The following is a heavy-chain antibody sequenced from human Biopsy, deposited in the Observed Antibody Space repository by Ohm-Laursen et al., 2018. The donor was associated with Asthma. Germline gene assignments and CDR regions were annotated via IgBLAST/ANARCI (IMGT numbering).Heavy chain of an antibody. Sequence: SSVKVSCKFSGGTLNNYAINWVRQAPGQGLEWMGGISPIFGAIRYAQKFQGRVTISADESTKTAYMELSSLTSEDTAVYYCARGDSSNWSHYYFDYWGQGTLVTVSS. CDR1: GGTLNNYA. V-gene: IGHV1-69*01. CDR2: ISPIFGAI. D-gene: IGHD3-22*01. J-gene: IGHJ4*02. CDR3: ARGDSSNWSHYYFDY.